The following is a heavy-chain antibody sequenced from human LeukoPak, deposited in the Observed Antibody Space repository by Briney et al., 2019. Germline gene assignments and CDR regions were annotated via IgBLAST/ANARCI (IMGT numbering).Heavy chain of an antibody. CDR2: INHSGST. CDR3: AREGNDYVWGSYRYTFFDY. D-gene: IGHD3-16*02. CDR1: GGSFSGYY. Sequence: KPSETLSLTCAVYGGSFSGYYWSWIRQPPGKGLEWIGEINHSGSTNYNPSLKSRVTISVDTSKNQFSLKLSSVTAADTAVYYCAREGNDYVWGSYRYTFFDYWGQGTLVTVSS. V-gene: IGHV4-34*01. J-gene: IGHJ4*02.